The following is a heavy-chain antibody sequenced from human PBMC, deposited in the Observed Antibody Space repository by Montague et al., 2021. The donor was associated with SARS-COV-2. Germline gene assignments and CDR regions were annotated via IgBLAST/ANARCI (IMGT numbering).Heavy chain of an antibody. CDR3: ASGKYYDFWSGYYSHDYVSGRDV. Sequence: ETLSLTCTVSGGSISSYHWSWIRQSAGKGLEWIGRIHTSGSTDYNPSLNSRVTMSVDMSKNQFSLKLSSVTAADTAVYYCASGKYYDFWSGYYSHDYVSGRDVGGQGTTVTVSS. CDR1: GGSISSYH. J-gene: IGHJ6*02. D-gene: IGHD3-3*01. CDR2: IHTSGST. V-gene: IGHV4-4*07.